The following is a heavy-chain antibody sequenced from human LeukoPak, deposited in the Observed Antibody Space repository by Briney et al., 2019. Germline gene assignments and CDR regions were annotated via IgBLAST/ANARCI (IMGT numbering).Heavy chain of an antibody. Sequence: GGSLRLSCAASGFTFDDYAMHWDRQAPGKGLELVSGISWNSGSIGYADSVKGRFTISRDNAKNSLYLQMNSLRAEDTALYYCAKGGSGYPRYYFDYWGQGTLVTVSS. J-gene: IGHJ4*02. CDR1: GFTFDDYA. D-gene: IGHD3-22*01. V-gene: IGHV3-9*01. CDR3: AKGGSGYPRYYFDY. CDR2: ISWNSGSI.